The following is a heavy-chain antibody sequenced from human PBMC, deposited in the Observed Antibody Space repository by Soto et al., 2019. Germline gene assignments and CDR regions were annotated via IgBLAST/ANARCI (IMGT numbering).Heavy chain of an antibody. V-gene: IGHV1-69*02. CDR3: ARSSGSYPLYYYYGMDV. J-gene: IGHJ6*02. D-gene: IGHD1-26*01. CDR1: GGTFSSYT. Sequence: QVQLVQSGAEVKKPGSSVKVSCKASGGTFSSYTISWVRQAPGQGLEWMGRIIPILGIANYAQKFQGRVTITADKSTSTAYMELSSLRSEDTAVYYCARSSGSYPLYYYYGMDVWGQGTTVTVSS. CDR2: IIPILGIA.